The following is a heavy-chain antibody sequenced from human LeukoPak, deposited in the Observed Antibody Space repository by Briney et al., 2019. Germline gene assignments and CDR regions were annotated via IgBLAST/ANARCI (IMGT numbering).Heavy chain of an antibody. CDR2: IIPILGIA. D-gene: IGHD2-21*02. V-gene: IGHV1-69*04. CDR1: GGTFSSYA. CDR3: ARDTYCGGDCYRSRADY. J-gene: IGHJ4*02. Sequence: SVKVSCKASGGTFSSYAISWVRQAPGRGLEWMGRIIPILGIANYAQKFQGRVTITADKSTSTAYMELSSLRSEDTAVYYCARDTYCGGDCYRSRADYWGQGTLVTVSS.